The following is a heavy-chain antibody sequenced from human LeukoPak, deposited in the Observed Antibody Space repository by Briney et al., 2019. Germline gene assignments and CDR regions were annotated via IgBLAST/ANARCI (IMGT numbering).Heavy chain of an antibody. Sequence: GGSLRLSCAASGFTFSSYAMSWVRQAPGKGLEWVSAISGSGGSTYYADSVKGRFTGSRDNSKNTLYLQMNSLRADDTAVYYCAKDKGVTSMDCWGQGTLVTVSS. V-gene: IGHV3-23*01. CDR1: GFTFSSYA. CDR3: AKDKGVTSMDC. D-gene: IGHD3-10*01. J-gene: IGHJ4*02. CDR2: ISGSGGST.